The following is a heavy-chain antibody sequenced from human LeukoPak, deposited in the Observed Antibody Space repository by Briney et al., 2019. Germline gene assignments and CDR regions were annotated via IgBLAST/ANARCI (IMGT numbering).Heavy chain of an antibody. V-gene: IGHV1-69*05. CDR2: IIPIFGTA. CDR3: ARANRDGYKRGAFDI. CDR1: GGTLSSYA. J-gene: IGHJ3*02. D-gene: IGHD5-24*01. Sequence: SVKVSCKASGGTLSSYAISWVRQAPGQGLEWMGRIIPIFGTANYAQKFQGRVTITTDESTSTAYMELSSLRSEDTAVYYCARANRDGYKRGAFDIWGQGTMVTVSS.